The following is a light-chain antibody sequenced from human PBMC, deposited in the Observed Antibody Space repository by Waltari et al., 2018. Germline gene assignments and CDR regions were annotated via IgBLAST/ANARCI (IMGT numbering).Light chain of an antibody. J-gene: IGLJ3*02. Sequence: QSALTQPASVSGSPGQSITISCTGTSSDVGDYNFVSWYQQHPGKAPQLMIYEVSNRPSAVSDRFSGSKSGNTASLTISGLQAEDEADYYCSSYTRGSTWVFGGGTKLTVL. V-gene: IGLV2-14*01. CDR2: EVS. CDR1: SSDVGDYNF. CDR3: SSYTRGSTWV.